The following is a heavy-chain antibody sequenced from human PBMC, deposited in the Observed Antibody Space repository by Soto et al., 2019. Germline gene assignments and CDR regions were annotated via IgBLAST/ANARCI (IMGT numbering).Heavy chain of an antibody. CDR1: GFTFSSYW. D-gene: IGHD3-10*01. CDR2: IKQDGSEK. J-gene: IGHJ6*02. V-gene: IGHV3-7*01. Sequence: EVQLVESGGGLVQPGGSLRLSCAASGFTFSSYWMSWVRQAPGKGLEWVANIKQDGSEKYYVDSVKGRFTISRDNAKNSLYLQMNSLRAEDTAVYYCARELPITMVRGYPYYYYYGMDVWGQGTTVTVSS. CDR3: ARELPITMVRGYPYYYYYGMDV.